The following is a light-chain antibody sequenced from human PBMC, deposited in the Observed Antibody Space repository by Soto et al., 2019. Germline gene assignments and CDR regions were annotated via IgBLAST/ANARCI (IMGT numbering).Light chain of an antibody. CDR1: QGIRND. Sequence: ATQMTQSPCSRAASTGYTVTITSRASQGIRNDLACYQQTPGTAPKLLIYDASSLESGVPSRFSGSGSGTEFTLTISSLQAEDFATYYCQQANSLARTFGHGTKVDIK. CDR3: QQANSLART. CDR2: DAS. V-gene: IGKV1-13*02. J-gene: IGKJ1*01.